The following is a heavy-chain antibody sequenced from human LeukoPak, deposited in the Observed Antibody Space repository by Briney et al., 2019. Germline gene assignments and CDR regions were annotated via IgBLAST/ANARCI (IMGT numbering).Heavy chain of an antibody. Sequence: SETLSLTCTVSGGSISSYYWSWIRQPPGKGLEWIGCIYYSGSTNYNPSLKSRVTISVDTSKNQFSLKLSSVTAADTAVYYCARGRTAMVFDYWGQGTLVTVSS. J-gene: IGHJ4*02. CDR1: GGSISSYY. D-gene: IGHD5-18*01. CDR3: ARGRTAMVFDY. V-gene: IGHV4-59*01. CDR2: IYYSGST.